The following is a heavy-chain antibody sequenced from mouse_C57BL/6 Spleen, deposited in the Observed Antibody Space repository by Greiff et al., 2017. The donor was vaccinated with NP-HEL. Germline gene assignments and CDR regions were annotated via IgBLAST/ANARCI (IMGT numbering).Heavy chain of an antibody. J-gene: IGHJ3*01. Sequence: VQRVESGAELVRPGASVTLSCKASGYTFTDYEMHWVKQTPVHGLEWIGAIDPETGGTAYNQKFKGKAILTADKSSSTAYMELRSLTSEDSAVYYCTRLRAWFAYWGQGTLVTVSA. V-gene: IGHV1-15*01. CDR2: IDPETGGT. CDR1: GYTFTDYE. CDR3: TRLRAWFAY.